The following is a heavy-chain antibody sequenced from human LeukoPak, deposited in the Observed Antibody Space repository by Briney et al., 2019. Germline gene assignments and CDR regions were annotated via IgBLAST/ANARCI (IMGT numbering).Heavy chain of an antibody. CDR1: GGTFSSYA. Sequence: GASVKVSCKASGGTFSSYAISWVRQAPGQGLEWMGGIIPIFGTANYAQKFQGRVTITRDTSASTAYMELSSLRSEDTAVYYCAREARVHYYYDSSGDDAFDIWGQGTMVTVSS. J-gene: IGHJ3*02. D-gene: IGHD3-22*01. CDR3: AREARVHYYYDSSGDDAFDI. V-gene: IGHV1-69*05. CDR2: IIPIFGTA.